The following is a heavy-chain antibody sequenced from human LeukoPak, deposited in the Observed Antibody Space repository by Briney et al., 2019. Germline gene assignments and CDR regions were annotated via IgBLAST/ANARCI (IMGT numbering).Heavy chain of an antibody. J-gene: IGHJ4*02. CDR2: IKSKTDGGTT. D-gene: IGHD3-10*01. CDR1: GFTFSSYW. V-gene: IGHV3-15*01. CDR3: TTAFGHTMVRGVNN. Sequence: PGGSLRLSCAASGFTFSSYWMHWVRQAPGKGLEWVGRIKSKTDGGTTDYAAPVKGRFTISRDDSKNTLYLQMNSLKTEDTAVYYCTTAFGHTMVRGVNNWGQGTLVTVSS.